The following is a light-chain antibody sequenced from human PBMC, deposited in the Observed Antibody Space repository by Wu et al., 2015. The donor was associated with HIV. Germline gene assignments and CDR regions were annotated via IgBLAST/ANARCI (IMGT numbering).Light chain of an antibody. CDR3: HQYGSSPQT. CDR1: QSISSY. CDR2: AAS. J-gene: IGKJ1*01. V-gene: IGKV1-39*01. Sequence: DIQMTQSPSSLSASVGDRVTITCRASQSISSYLNWYQQKPGKAPKLLIYAASSLQSGVPSRFSGSGSGTDFTLTISRLEPEDFAVYYCHQYGSSPQTFGQGTKVEIK.